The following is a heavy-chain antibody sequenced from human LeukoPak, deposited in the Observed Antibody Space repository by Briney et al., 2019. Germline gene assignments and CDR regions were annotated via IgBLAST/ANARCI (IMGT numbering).Heavy chain of an antibody. CDR1: GGSFSGYY. CDR2: INHSGST. Sequence: SETLSLTCAVYGGSFSGYYWSWIRQPPGKGLEWIGEINHSGSTNHNPSLKSRVTISVDTSKNQFSLKLSSVTAADTAVYYCARLVEMATTPFDYWGQGTLVTVSS. J-gene: IGHJ4*02. CDR3: ARLVEMATTPFDY. V-gene: IGHV4-34*01. D-gene: IGHD5-24*01.